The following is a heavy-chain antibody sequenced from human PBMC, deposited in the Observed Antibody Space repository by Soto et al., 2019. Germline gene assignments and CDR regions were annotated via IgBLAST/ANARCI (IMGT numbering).Heavy chain of an antibody. CDR2: IMPVFPTP. V-gene: IGHV1-69*12. CDR3: VRDKDRQQLGGNYYYIMDV. J-gene: IGHJ6*01. Sequence: QVQLVQSGAEVKKPGSSVKVSCKTSGGTFRTSAISWVRQAPGQGLEWMGGIMPVFPTPDYAQKFQGRVTITADESTGTAYMELSSLRSEDTAVYYCVRDKDRQQLGGNYYYIMDVWGQGTTVTVSS. CDR1: GGTFRTSA. D-gene: IGHD3-3*02.